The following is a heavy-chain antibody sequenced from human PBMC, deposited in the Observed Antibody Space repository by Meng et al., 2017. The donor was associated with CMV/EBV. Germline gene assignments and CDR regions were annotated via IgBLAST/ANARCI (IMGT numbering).Heavy chain of an antibody. CDR3: ARIPMEWLFPRGMDV. J-gene: IGHJ6*02. CDR2: ISSSGSTI. D-gene: IGHD3-3*01. Sequence: GESLKISCAASGFTFSDYYMSWIRQAPGKGLEWVSYISSSGSTIYYADSVKGRFTISRDNAKNSLYLQMNSLRAEDTAVYYCARIPMEWLFPRGMDVWGQGTTVTVSS. CDR1: GFTFSDYY. V-gene: IGHV3-11*04.